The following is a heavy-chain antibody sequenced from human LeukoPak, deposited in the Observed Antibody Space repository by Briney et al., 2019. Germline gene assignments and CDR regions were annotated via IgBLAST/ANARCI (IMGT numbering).Heavy chain of an antibody. J-gene: IGHJ6*02. Sequence: SVTVSCKASGGTFSSYAISWVRQAPGQGLEWMGGIIPIFGTANYAQKFQGRVTITADESTSTACMELSSLRSEDTAVYYCARERIRYYYYGMDVWGQGTTVTVSS. CDR2: IIPIFGTA. CDR3: ARERIRYYYYGMDV. D-gene: IGHD2/OR15-2a*01. CDR1: GGTFSSYA. V-gene: IGHV1-69*13.